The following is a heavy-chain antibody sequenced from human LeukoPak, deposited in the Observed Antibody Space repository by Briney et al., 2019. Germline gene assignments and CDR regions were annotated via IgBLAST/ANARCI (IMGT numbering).Heavy chain of an antibody. D-gene: IGHD3-22*01. J-gene: IGHJ4*02. CDR3: AKMGGYYYDSSGYYSFDY. Sequence: GESLRLSCAISGFTFAKFAMSWVRQAPGKGLEWVSTISGSGIVTYYADSVKGRFTISRDNSKNTLYLQMNSLRAEDTAVYYCAKMGGYYYDSSGYYSFDYWGQGTLVTVSS. V-gene: IGHV3-23*01. CDR1: GFTFAKFA. CDR2: ISGSGIVT.